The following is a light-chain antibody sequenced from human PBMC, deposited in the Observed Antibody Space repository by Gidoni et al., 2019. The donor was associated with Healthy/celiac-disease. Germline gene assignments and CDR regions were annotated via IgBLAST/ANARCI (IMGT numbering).Light chain of an antibody. J-gene: IGKJ4*01. CDR1: QSVSSSY. V-gene: IGKV3-20*01. CDR3: QQYGNSPLT. CDR2: GAS. Sequence: EIVLTQSPGTLSLSPGQRATLSCRATQSVSSSYLAWYQQKPGQAPRLLIYGASSRATGIPDRFSGSGSGTDVTLTISRLEPEDFAVYYCQQYGNSPLTFXGXTTVEI.